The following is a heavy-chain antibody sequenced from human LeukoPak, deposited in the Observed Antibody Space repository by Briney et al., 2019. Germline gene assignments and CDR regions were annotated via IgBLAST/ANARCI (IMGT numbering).Heavy chain of an antibody. CDR1: GYSFTTYW. CDR2: IYLGDSDT. Sequence: ESLKISCKGSGYSFTTYWIAWVRQVPGKGLEWMGIIYLGDSDTRYSPSVQGHVTISADRSISTAYLQWSGLKASDTAMYYCAGGSGSSHDYWGQGTLVTVSA. V-gene: IGHV5-51*01. D-gene: IGHD1-26*01. J-gene: IGHJ4*02. CDR3: AGGSGSSHDY.